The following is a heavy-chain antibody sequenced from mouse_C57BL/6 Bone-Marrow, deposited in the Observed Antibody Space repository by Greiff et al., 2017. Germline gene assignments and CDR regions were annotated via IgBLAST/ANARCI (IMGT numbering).Heavy chain of an antibody. CDR2: IDPSDSYT. D-gene: IGHD2-2*01. Sequence: QVQLQQPGAELVKPGASVKLSCKASGYTFTSYWMQWVKQRPGQGLEWIGEIDPSDSYTNYNQKFKGKATLTVDTSSSTAYMQLSSLTSEDSAVYYCARYYGYPCFAYWGQGTLVTVSA. CDR1: GYTFTSYW. J-gene: IGHJ3*01. CDR3: ARYYGYPCFAY. V-gene: IGHV1-50*01.